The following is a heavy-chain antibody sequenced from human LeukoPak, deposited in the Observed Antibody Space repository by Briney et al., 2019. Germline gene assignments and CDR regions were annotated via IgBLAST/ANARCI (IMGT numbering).Heavy chain of an antibody. D-gene: IGHD1-14*01. CDR3: ARGNRYGGYDY. J-gene: IGHJ4*02. V-gene: IGHV1-69*05. Sequence: ASVKVSCKASGGTFSSYAISWVRQAPGQGLEWMGGIIPIFGTAKYAQKLQGRVTITTDESTSTAYMELSSLRSEDTAVYYCARGNRYGGYDYWGQGTLVTVSS. CDR2: IIPIFGTA. CDR1: GGTFSSYA.